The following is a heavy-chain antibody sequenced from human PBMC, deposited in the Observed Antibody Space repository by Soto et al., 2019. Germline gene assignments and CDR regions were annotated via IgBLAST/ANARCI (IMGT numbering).Heavy chain of an antibody. CDR3: ARVPDV. V-gene: IGHV4-30-2*01. J-gene: IGHJ6*02. Sequence: QLQLQESGPGLVKPSQTLSLTCAVSGGSMSSGGYSWSWIRQPPGKGLEWIGYIYHNGSPYYTASLKSRVTISVDRSKNQFSLKLSSVTAADTAVYYFARVPDVWGQGTTGTVSS. CDR1: GGSMSSGGYS. CDR2: IYHNGSP.